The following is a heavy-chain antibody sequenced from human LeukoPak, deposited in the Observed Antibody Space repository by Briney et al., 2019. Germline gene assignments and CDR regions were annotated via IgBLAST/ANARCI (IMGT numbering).Heavy chain of an antibody. Sequence: GGSLRLSCAASGFTFSSYGMLWVRQAPGKGLEWVAVISYDGSNKYYADSVKGRFTISRDNSKNTLYLQMNSLRAEDTAVYYCARAHTLYDSSRYPDYWGQGTLVTVSS. CDR2: ISYDGSNK. CDR1: GFTFSSYG. D-gene: IGHD3-22*01. J-gene: IGHJ4*02. CDR3: ARAHTLYDSSRYPDY. V-gene: IGHV3-30*03.